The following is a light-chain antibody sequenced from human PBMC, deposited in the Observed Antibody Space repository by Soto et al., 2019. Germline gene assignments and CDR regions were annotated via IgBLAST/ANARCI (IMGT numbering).Light chain of an antibody. V-gene: IGKV3-20*01. CDR1: QSVTSSY. Sequence: IVLTQSPGTLSLSPGERATLSCRASQSVTSSYLAWYQQKPGQAPRLLIYGASSRATGIPDRFSGSGSGTDFTLTISRLEPEDFAVYYRQQYGTSLLTFGPGTKVDIK. CDR2: GAS. J-gene: IGKJ3*01. CDR3: QQYGTSLLT.